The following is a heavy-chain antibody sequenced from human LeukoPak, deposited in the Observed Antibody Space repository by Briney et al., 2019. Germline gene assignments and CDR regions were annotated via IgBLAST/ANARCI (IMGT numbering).Heavy chain of an antibody. CDR1: GFTLPSHW. V-gene: IGHV3-7*01. D-gene: IGHD2-2*02. Sequence: PGGSLRLSCVASGFTLPSHWMHWVRQAPGKGLEWVASIKREASATYYIDSVKGRFTISRDNAKNSLYLQMNSLRAEDTAVYYCARDQLYCGGPTCYRTGDDSWGQGTLVTVSS. J-gene: IGHJ4*02. CDR3: ARDQLYCGGPTCYRTGDDS. CDR2: IKREASAT.